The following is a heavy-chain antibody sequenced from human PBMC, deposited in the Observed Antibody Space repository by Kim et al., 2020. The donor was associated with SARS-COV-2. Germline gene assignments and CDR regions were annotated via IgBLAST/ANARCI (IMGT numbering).Heavy chain of an antibody. CDR3: ARHRSYSTAGAFDI. V-gene: IGHV4-39*01. CDR2: IYYSGST. J-gene: IGHJ3*02. D-gene: IGHD6-13*01. Sequence: SETLSLTCTVSGGSISSSSYYWGWIRQPPGKGLEWIGSIYYSGSTYYNPSLKSRVTISVDTSKNQFSLKLSSVTAADTAVYYCARHRSYSTAGAFDIWGQGTMVTVSS. CDR1: GGSISSSSYY.